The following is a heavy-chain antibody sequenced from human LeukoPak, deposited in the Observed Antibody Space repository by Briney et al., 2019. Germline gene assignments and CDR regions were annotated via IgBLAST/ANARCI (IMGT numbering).Heavy chain of an antibody. CDR2: ISYDGSNK. D-gene: IGHD3-3*01. J-gene: IGHJ5*02. V-gene: IGHV3-30-3*01. CDR3: AREVRVLRFLEWLSGFDP. CDR1: GFTFSSYA. Sequence: GGSLRLSCAASGFTFSSYAMHWVRQAPGKGLEWVAVISYDGSNKYYADSVKGRFTISRDNSKNTLYLQMNSLRAEDTAVYYCAREVRVLRFLEWLSGFDPWGQGTLVTVSS.